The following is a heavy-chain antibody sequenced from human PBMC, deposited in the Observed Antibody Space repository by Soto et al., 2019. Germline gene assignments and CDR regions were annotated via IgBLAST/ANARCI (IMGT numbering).Heavy chain of an antibody. CDR3: ARADSSGYHPNNY. V-gene: IGHV1-3*01. Sequence: QVQLVQSGAEVKKPGASVKVSCKASGYTFTNYAMHWVRQAPGQRLEWMGWINAGNGNTKYSQKFQGRVTITRDTSASTAYMELRRMRCEETAVYYCARADSSGYHPNNYWGQGTLVTVSS. CDR2: INAGNGNT. D-gene: IGHD3-22*01. CDR1: GYTFTNYA. J-gene: IGHJ4*02.